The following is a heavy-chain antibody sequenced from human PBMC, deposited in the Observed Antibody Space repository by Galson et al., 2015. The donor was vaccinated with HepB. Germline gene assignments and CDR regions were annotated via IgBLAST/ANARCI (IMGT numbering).Heavy chain of an antibody. D-gene: IGHD2-2*01. CDR2: INPTNGIT. J-gene: IGHJ4*02. CDR1: GYTFTSYY. Sequence: SVKVSCKASGYTFTSYYFHWVRQAPGQGPEWMGVINPTNGITTYAQKLPGRVTMTRDTSTNTIYMELSSLKSDDTAVYYCAREGAPASWFLYWGQGTLVTVSS. V-gene: IGHV1-46*04. CDR3: AREGAPASWFLY.